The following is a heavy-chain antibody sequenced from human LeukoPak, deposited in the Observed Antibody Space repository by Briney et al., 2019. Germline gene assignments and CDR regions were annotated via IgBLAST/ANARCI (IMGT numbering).Heavy chain of an antibody. V-gene: IGHV3-7*05. D-gene: IGHD5/OR15-5a*01. CDR3: AAGVYHFDY. CDR1: GFTFGSYW. Sequence: GGSLRLSCAASGFTFGSYWMNWVRQAPGKRLEWVANIKEDGTEIYYLGSVKGRFTISRDNAKNLLFLQMDSLRAEDTAVYSCAAGVYHFDYWGRGTLVAVSS. J-gene: IGHJ4*02. CDR2: IKEDGTEI.